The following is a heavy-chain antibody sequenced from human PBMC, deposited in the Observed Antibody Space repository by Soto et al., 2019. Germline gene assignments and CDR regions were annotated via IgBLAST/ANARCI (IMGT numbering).Heavy chain of an antibody. CDR2: IWYDGSNK. V-gene: IGHV3-33*01. J-gene: IGHJ4*02. CDR3: ARGGVYYGTTSFDY. CDR1: GFTFSSDG. D-gene: IGHD3-10*01. Sequence: QVQLVESGGGVVQPGRSLRLSCAASGFTFSSDGMHWVRQALGKGLEWVAVIWYDGSNKYYADSVKGRFTISRDNSKNTLYLQMNSLRAEDTAVYYCARGGVYYGTTSFDYWGQGTLVTVSS.